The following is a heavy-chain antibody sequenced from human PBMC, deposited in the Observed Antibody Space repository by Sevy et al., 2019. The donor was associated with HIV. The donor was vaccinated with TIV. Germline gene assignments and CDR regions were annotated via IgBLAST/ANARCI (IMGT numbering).Heavy chain of an antibody. CDR1: GFTLSSYG. CDR3: AKDSPVLTY. J-gene: IGHJ4*02. D-gene: IGHD4-17*01. V-gene: IGHV3-23*01. CDR2: ITGGGGGT. Sequence: GGSLRLSCAASGFTLSSYGMSWVRQAPGKGLEWVSAITGGGGGTYYADSAECRFTISRDNSKNTLYLQMNSLRADDTAVYYCAKDSPVLTYWGQGSLVTVSS.